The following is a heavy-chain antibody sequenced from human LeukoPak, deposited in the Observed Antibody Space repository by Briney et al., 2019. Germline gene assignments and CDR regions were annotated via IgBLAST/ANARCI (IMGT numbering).Heavy chain of an antibody. D-gene: IGHD6-6*01. Sequence: SVKVSCKASGGTFSSYAISWVRQAPGQGLEWMGGIIPIFGTANYAQKFQGRVTITTDESTSTAYMELSSLRSEDTAVYYCARVLSIAARPYYYYMDVWGKGTTVTVSS. J-gene: IGHJ6*03. CDR3: ARVLSIAARPYYYYMDV. V-gene: IGHV1-69*05. CDR2: IIPIFGTA. CDR1: GGTFSSYA.